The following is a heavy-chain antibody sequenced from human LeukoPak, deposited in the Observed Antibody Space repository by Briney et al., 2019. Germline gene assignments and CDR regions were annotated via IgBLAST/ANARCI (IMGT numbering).Heavy chain of an antibody. J-gene: IGHJ5*02. D-gene: IGHD6-13*01. CDR2: MNPNSGNT. Sequence: ASVKVSCKASGYTFTSYDINWVRQATGQGLEWMGWMNPNSGNTGYAQKLQGRVTMTRNTSISTAYMELSSLTSDDTAVYYCARVAAAGSNWFDPWGQGTLVTVSS. CDR3: ARVAAAGSNWFDP. CDR1: GYTFTSYD. V-gene: IGHV1-8*01.